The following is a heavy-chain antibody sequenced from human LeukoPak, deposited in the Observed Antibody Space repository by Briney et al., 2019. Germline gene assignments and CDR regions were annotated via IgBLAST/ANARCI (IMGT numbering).Heavy chain of an antibody. Sequence: GGSLTLSCEDSGFTFRSYEMNWVRQAPGKGLEWIAYLSSSGSAFSYADSVKGRFTISRDNAKNSLYLQMNSLRAEDTAVYYCAELGITMIGGVRGKGTTVTISS. CDR3: AELGITMIGGV. J-gene: IGHJ6*04. CDR1: GFTFRSYE. V-gene: IGHV3-48*03. D-gene: IGHD3-10*02. CDR2: LSSSGSAF.